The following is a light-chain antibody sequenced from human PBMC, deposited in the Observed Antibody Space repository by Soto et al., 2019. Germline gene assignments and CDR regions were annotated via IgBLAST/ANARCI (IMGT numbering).Light chain of an antibody. J-gene: IGKJ2*01. CDR1: QSVSSN. Sequence: EIVMTQSPATLSVSPGERVILSCRTSQSVSSNLAWYQQKPGQAPRLLIYGASTRATGIPARFSGSGSGTEFTLTISSLQAEDFAVYYCQQYYDWPYTFGQGTKLEIK. V-gene: IGKV3-15*01. CDR3: QQYYDWPYT. CDR2: GAS.